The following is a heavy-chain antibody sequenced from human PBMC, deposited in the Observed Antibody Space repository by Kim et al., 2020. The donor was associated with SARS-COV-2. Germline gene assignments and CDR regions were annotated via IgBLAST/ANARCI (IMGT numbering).Heavy chain of an antibody. CDR3: AKDLRVWFGEFLFEY. V-gene: IGHV3-23*01. D-gene: IGHD3-10*01. CDR2: ISGSGDST. Sequence: GGSLRLSCAASGFTFSNYAMTWVRQAPGKGLEWVSTISGSGDSTYYADSVKDRFTISRDNSKNTLYLQMNSLRAEDTAVYYFAKDLRVWFGEFLFEYWGQGTLITVAS. J-gene: IGHJ4*02. CDR1: GFTFSNYA.